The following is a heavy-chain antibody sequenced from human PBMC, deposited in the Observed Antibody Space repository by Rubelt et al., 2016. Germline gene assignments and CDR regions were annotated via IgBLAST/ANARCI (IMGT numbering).Heavy chain of an antibody. CDR1: GFNFSSYA. J-gene: IGHJ6*03. V-gene: IGHV3-48*04. Sequence: EVQLLESGGGLVQPGGSLRLACVASGFNFSSYAMSWVRQAPGKGLEWVSYISSSSGSSTIYYADSVKGRFTLSRDNAKNCLYVQMNSLRADDTAVYYCARGGYNYGSYYYYMDVWGKGTTVTVSS. CDR2: ISSSSGSSTI. D-gene: IGHD5-18*01. CDR3: ARGGYNYGSYYYYMDV.